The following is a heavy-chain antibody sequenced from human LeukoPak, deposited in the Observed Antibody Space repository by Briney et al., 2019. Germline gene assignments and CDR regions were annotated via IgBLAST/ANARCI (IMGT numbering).Heavy chain of an antibody. V-gene: IGHV4-4*02. D-gene: IGHD6-13*01. CDR2: IYHSGST. Sequence: PSETLSLTCAISGDSISSSNWWTWVRPPPGKGLEWIGEIYHSGSTNYNPSLKSRVTMSLDKSKNQFSLKLTSVTAADTAVYYCASLSFIAAADPGWFDPWGQGTLVTVSS. CDR3: ASLSFIAAADPGWFDP. J-gene: IGHJ5*02. CDR1: GDSISSSNW.